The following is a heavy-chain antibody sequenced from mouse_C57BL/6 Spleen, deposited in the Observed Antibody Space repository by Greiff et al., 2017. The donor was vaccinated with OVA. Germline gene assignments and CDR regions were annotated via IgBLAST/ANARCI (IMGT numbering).Heavy chain of an antibody. CDR3: AKNQEHYDGPFAY. V-gene: IGHV2-5*01. D-gene: IGHD1-1*01. J-gene: IGHJ3*01. CDR2: IWRGGST. CDR1: GFSLTSYG. Sequence: QVQLQQSGPGLVQPSQSLSITCTVSGFSLTSYGVHWVRQSPGKGLEWLGVIWRGGSTDYNAAFMSRLSITKDNSKSQVFFKMNSLQADDTAIYYCAKNQEHYDGPFAYWGQGTLVTVSA.